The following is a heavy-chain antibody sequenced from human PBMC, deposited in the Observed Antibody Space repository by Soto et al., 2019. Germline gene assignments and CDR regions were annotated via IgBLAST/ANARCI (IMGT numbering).Heavy chain of an antibody. Sequence: GGSLRLSCAASGFTFSSYDMHWVRPATGKGLEWVSAIGTAGDTYYPGSVKGRFTISRENAKNSLYLQMNSLRAEDTAVYYCARVLVEYYYGSGSYYRYYYYGMDVWGQGTTVTVSS. D-gene: IGHD3-10*01. CDR3: ARVLVEYYYGSGSYYRYYYYGMDV. J-gene: IGHJ6*02. CDR1: GFTFSSYD. V-gene: IGHV3-13*01. CDR2: IGTAGDT.